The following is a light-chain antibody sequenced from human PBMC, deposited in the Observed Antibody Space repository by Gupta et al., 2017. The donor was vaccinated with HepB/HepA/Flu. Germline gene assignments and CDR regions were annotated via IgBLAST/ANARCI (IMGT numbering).Light chain of an antibody. V-gene: IGLV3-19*01. CDR3: NSRDGSGNHRV. CDR1: SRRRYD. Sequence: SSELTQDPAVSVAFGQTVRITCKGDSRRRYDASWYQQKPEQAPVLVIDDRNNRPSGTPDRFAASTSGNTASLTTTGAQAEDDADYYCNSRDGSGNHRVFGGGTKLTVL. CDR2: DRN. J-gene: IGLJ2*01.